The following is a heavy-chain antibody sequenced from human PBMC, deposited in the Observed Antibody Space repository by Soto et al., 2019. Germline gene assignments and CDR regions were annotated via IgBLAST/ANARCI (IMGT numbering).Heavy chain of an antibody. J-gene: IGHJ4*02. Sequence: EEQLVESGGGLVKPGGSLRLSCAASGFPFSSYNMNWVRQAPGHGLEWVASISASSSIYYADSVKGRFTISRDNAKNSLYLQMNDLRAEDTDVYYCARDDGGYRYGRRQYHFDSWGQGTLVTVSP. CDR1: GFPFSSYN. CDR2: ISASSSI. CDR3: ARDDGGYRYGRRQYHFDS. V-gene: IGHV3-21*02. D-gene: IGHD5-18*01.